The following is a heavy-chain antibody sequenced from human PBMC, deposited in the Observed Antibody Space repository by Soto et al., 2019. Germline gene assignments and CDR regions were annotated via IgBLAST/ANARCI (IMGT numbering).Heavy chain of an antibody. Sequence: SETLSLTCAVSGFSINSSNWWSLVRHPPGKGLEWIGEIYHSGSTNYNPSLKSRVTISVDKSKNQFSLKLSSVTAADTAVYYCASIHDYYDSSGYYPGWGQGTLVTVS. CDR2: IYHSGST. J-gene: IGHJ4*02. CDR1: GFSINSSNW. D-gene: IGHD3-22*01. CDR3: ASIHDYYDSSGYYPG. V-gene: IGHV4-4*02.